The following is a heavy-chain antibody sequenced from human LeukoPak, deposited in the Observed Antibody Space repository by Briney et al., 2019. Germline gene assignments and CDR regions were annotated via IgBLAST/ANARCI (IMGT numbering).Heavy chain of an antibody. CDR2: IKSKTDGGTT. CDR1: GFTFSNAW. D-gene: IGHD3-10*01. CDR3: TTYYGSGSYELYGMDV. V-gene: IGHV3-15*07. J-gene: IGHJ6*02. Sequence: GGSLRLSCAASGFTFSNAWMNWVRQAPGKGLEWVGRIKSKTDGGTTDYAAPVKGRFTISRDDSKNTLYLQINSLKTEDTAVYYCTTYYGSGSYELYGMDVWGQGTTVTVSS.